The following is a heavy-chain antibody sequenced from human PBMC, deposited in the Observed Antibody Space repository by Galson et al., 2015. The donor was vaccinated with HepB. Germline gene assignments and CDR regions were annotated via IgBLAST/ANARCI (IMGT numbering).Heavy chain of an antibody. D-gene: IGHD1-14*01. CDR3: ARESRGGYPGN. V-gene: IGHV3-53*01. CDR1: GFTVINTY. CDR2: IYTGGNI. J-gene: IGHJ4*02. Sequence: SLRLSCAASGFTVINTYMSWVRQAPGKGLEWVSIIYTGGNIDYADSVKGRFTIFRDNSKNTLNLQMNSLRAEDTAVYYCARESRGGYPGNWGQGTLVTVSS.